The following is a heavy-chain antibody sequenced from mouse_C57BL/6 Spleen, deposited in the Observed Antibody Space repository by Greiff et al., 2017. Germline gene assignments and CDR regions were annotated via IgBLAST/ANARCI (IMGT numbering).Heavy chain of an antibody. D-gene: IGHD2-1*01. CDR2: INPSSGYT. J-gene: IGHJ2*01. CDR3: ARSYGNRGYYFDY. V-gene: IGHV1-7*01. Sequence: QVQLQQSGAELAKPGASVTLSCKASGYTFTSYWMHWVKQRPGQGLEWIGYINPSSGYTKYNQKFKDKATLTADKSSSTAYMQLSSLTYEDSAVYYCARSYGNRGYYFDYWGQGTTLTVSS. CDR1: GYTFTSYW.